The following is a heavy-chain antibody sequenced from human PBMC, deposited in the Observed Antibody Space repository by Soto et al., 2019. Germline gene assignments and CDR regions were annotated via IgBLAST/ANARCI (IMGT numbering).Heavy chain of an antibody. CDR1: GFTFSDYY. D-gene: IGHD3-3*01. CDR2: ISSSGSTI. J-gene: IGHJ3*02. V-gene: IGHV3-11*01. Sequence: PGGSLRLSCAASGFTFSDYYMSWSLQAPGKGLEWVSYISSSGSTIYYADSVKGRYTISRDNAKNSLYLQMNSLRAEDTAVYYCATYFDFWSGTPNAFYICGQGKMV. CDR3: ATYFDFWSGTPNAFYI.